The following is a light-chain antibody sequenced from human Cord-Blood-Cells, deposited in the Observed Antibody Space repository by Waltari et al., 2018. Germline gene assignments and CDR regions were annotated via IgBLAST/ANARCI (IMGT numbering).Light chain of an antibody. V-gene: IGLV2-14*01. CDR3: SSYTSSSTYV. CDR2: DIS. J-gene: IGLJ1*01. Sequence: QSALTQPASVSGSPGQSITIPCTGTSSDVGGYTSVSWYQQHPGKAPKLMIYDISNRPSGVSNRFSGSKSGNTASLTISGLQAEDEADYYCSSYTSSSTYVFGTGTKVTVL. CDR1: SSDVGGYTS.